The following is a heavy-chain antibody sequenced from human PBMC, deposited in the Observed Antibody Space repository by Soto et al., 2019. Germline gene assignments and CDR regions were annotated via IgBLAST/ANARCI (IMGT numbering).Heavy chain of an antibody. V-gene: IGHV3-23*01. CDR1: GFTFSSYA. D-gene: IGHD3-3*01. J-gene: IGHJ5*02. Sequence: GGSLRLSCAASGFTFSSYAMSWVRQAPGKGLEWVSAISGSGGSTYYADSVKGRFTISRDNSKNTLYLQMNSLRAEDTAVYYCAKTDLGRLNDGDFWSGYYPRGHGFDPWGQGTLVTVSS. CDR2: ISGSGGST. CDR3: AKTDLGRLNDGDFWSGYYPRGHGFDP.